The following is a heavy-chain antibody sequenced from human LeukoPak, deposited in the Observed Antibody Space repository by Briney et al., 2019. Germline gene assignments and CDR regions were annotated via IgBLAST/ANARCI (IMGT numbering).Heavy chain of an antibody. D-gene: IGHD4-23*01. CDR3: ASGGSSSWRA. CDR2: IFHGGIS. J-gene: IGHJ5*02. Sequence: SETLSLTCAVSGDSFSNSNWWAWARQPPGNGLEWIGEIFHGGISNYNPSLKSRVTISVDECKNQFSLRLSSVTAADTAVYYCASGGSSSWRAWGQGTLLSVSS. CDR1: GDSFSNSNW. V-gene: IGHV4-4*02.